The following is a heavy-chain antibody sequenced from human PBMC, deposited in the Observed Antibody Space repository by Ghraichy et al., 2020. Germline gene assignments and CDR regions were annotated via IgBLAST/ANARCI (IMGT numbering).Heavy chain of an antibody. D-gene: IGHD6-19*01. J-gene: IGHJ4*02. CDR3: AREIAVAGNYFDY. V-gene: IGHV3-11*05. CDR2: ISSSSSYT. Sequence: GGSLRLSCTASGFTFSDYYMSWIRQAPGKGLEWVSYISSSSSYTNYADSVKGRFTISRDNAKNSLYLQMNSLRAEDTAVYYCAREIAVAGNYFDYWGQGTLVTVSS. CDR1: GFTFSDYY.